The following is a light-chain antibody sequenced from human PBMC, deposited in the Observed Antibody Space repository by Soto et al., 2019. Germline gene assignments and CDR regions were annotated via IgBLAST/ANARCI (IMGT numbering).Light chain of an antibody. Sequence: DIVLTPSPATLSLSPGERATLSCRASQSVSSYLAWYQHKPGQAPRLLIYDASNRATGIAARLSGSGSATDFTLTISSLVSEDFAVYYCEQRSSWPLYTFGQGTKLEIK. CDR3: EQRSSWPLYT. CDR2: DAS. CDR1: QSVSSY. V-gene: IGKV3-11*01. J-gene: IGKJ2*01.